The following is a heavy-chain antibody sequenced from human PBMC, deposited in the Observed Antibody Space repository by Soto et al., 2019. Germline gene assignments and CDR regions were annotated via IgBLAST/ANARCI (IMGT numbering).Heavy chain of an antibody. CDR3: AKDLPMWSY. Sequence: GGLMRLSCEASGFTFSMNAMAWVRQDPGQGLEWVSTIVASGDNADYAESVKGRFTISRDNSKNTLYLQMNSLRAEDTAVYYWAKDLPMWSYWGQGTRVTVSP. J-gene: IGHJ4*02. V-gene: IGHV3-23*01. D-gene: IGHD2-21*01. CDR2: IVASGDNA. CDR1: GFTFSMNA.